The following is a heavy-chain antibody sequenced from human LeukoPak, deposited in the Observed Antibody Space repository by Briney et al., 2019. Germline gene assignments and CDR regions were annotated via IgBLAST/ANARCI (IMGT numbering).Heavy chain of an antibody. D-gene: IGHD3-10*01. V-gene: IGHV4-61*02. J-gene: IGHJ6*03. CDR2: IYTSGSN. Sequence: SETLSLTSTASGGSISSGSYTWSWIRQPAGKGLAWIGRIYTSGSNNYNPSLKSRVTISVDTSKNQFSLKLSSVTAADTAVYYCARGWVRGVNYYYYYMDVWGKGTTVTISS. CDR1: GGSISSGSYT. CDR3: ARGWVRGVNYYYYYMDV.